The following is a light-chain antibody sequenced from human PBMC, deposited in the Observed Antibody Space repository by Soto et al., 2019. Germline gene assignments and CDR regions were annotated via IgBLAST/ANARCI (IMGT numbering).Light chain of an antibody. CDR1: SSNIGSNT. J-gene: IGLJ2*01. V-gene: IGLV1-44*01. Sequence: QSVLTQPPSASGTPGQRVTISCSGSSSNIGSNTVNWYQQLPRMAPKLLIYSKNQRPSGVPDRFSGSKSGTSASLAISGLQSEDEADYYCATWDDSLNAVVFGGGTKVTVL. CDR2: SKN. CDR3: ATWDDSLNAVV.